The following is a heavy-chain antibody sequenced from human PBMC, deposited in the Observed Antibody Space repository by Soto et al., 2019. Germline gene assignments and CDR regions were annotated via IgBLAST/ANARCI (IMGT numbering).Heavy chain of an antibody. D-gene: IGHD2-21*01. V-gene: IGHV6-1*01. Sequence: SQTLSLTCGISGDSVSGNTSTWKWIRQSPSRGVERVGRTYYRSQWHNEYEESVKDRITNSPDTSKNQFSLQLNSMSPEDTAVSYGALGRAFLSEALDIWGRGTMVTVSS. J-gene: IGHJ3*02. CDR2: TYYRSQWHN. CDR3: ALGRAFLSEALDI. CDR1: GDSVSGNTST.